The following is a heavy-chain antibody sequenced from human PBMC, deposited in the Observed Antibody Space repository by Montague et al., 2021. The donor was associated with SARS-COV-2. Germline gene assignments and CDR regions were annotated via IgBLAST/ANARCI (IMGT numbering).Heavy chain of an antibody. CDR2: ISYTGST. D-gene: IGHD4-17*01. Sequence: SETLSLTCSVSGDSMSGSNSYWGWIRQPPGKGLESIGSISYTGSTSYNASLKSRVTMSVDTSKNQFSLKLSSVTAADTAVYYCARGSTVTHYWGQGTLVTVSS. V-gene: IGHV4-39*01. CDR3: ARGSTVTHY. CDR1: GDSMSGSNSY. J-gene: IGHJ4*02.